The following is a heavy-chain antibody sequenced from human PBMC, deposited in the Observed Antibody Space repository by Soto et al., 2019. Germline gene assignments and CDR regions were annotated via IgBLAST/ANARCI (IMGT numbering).Heavy chain of an antibody. J-gene: IGHJ4*02. CDR3: VKNPEVCGIHCFDF. CDR2: ISNSGRST. D-gene: IGHD2-15*01. V-gene: IGHV3-23*01. Sequence: GGSLRLSCAASGFFFTNYAMSWFRLAPGQGLEWVSSISNSGRSTYYADFVKGRATISRDNSKNTLYLQLNSLRVEDTAVYYYVKNPEVCGIHCFDFWGLGTLVTVSS. CDR1: GFFFTNYA.